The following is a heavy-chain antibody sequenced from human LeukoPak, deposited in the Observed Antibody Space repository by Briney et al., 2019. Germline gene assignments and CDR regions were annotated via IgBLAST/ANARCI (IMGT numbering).Heavy chain of an antibody. Sequence: GRSLRLSCAASGFTFDDYAMHWVRQAPGKGLEWVSGISWNSGSIGYADSVKGRFTISRDNARNTLHLQMNSLRAEDTAVYYCICSNPSSDYWGQGTLVTVSS. D-gene: IGHD3-10*02. CDR3: ICSNPSSDY. CDR2: ISWNSGSI. V-gene: IGHV3-9*01. CDR1: GFTFDDYA. J-gene: IGHJ4*02.